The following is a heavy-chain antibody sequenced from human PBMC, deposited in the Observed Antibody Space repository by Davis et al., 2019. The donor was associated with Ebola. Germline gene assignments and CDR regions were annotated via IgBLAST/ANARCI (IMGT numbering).Heavy chain of an antibody. V-gene: IGHV3-30-3*01. CDR3: ARSTHWFDP. Sequence: GESLKISCAASGFTFSSYAMHWVRQAPGKGLEWVAVISYDGSNKYYADSVKGRSTISRDNSKNTLYLQMNSLRAEDTAVYYCARSTHWFDPWGQGTLVTVSS. CDR2: ISYDGSNK. J-gene: IGHJ5*02. CDR1: GFTFSSYA.